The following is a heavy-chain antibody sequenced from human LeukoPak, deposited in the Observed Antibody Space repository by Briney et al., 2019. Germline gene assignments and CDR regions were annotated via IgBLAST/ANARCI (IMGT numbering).Heavy chain of an antibody. CDR2: ISSSSTI. Sequence: GGSLRLSCAASGFXFSSYSINWARQAPGKGLEWVSSISSSSTIYYADSLKGRFTISRDNAKNSLYLHMNSLKDEDTAVYYCARGALDFDYWGQGTLVTVSS. CDR3: ARGALDFDY. J-gene: IGHJ4*02. CDR1: GFXFSSYS. V-gene: IGHV3-48*02.